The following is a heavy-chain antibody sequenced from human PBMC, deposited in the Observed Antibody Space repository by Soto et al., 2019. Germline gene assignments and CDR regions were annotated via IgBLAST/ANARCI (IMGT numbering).Heavy chain of an antibody. CDR2: IYYSGST. D-gene: IGHD3-22*01. CDR1: SGSISSSSYY. V-gene: IGHV4-39*01. J-gene: IGHJ4*02. CDR3: ARIYYDSVFYY. Sequence: SKTMSLNCSVSSGSISSSSYYWGCVCKPPGKGLEWIGSIYYSGSTYYNPSLKSRVTISVDTSKNQFSLKLSSVTAADTAVYYCARIYYDSVFYYWGQGTLVTVS.